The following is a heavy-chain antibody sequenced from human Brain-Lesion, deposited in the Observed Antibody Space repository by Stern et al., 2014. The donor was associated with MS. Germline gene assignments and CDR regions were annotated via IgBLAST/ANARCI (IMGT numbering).Heavy chain of an antibody. V-gene: IGHV4-61*02. Sequence: VQLEESGPGLVKPSQTLSLSCTVSGGSISSGGYYWSWIRQPAGKGLEWIGRIFNSGSPSYTPSLKGRVTISIATSKTQFSLRLNSMTAADTAVYYCARGRVVPGFQYYATDVWGQGTTVIVSS. CDR1: GGSISSGGYY. CDR2: IFNSGSP. CDR3: ARGRVVPGFQYYATDV. D-gene: IGHD2-2*01. J-gene: IGHJ6*02.